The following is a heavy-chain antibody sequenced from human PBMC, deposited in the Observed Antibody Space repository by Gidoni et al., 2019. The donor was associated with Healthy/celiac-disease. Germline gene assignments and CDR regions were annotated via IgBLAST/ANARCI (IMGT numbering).Heavy chain of an antibody. CDR1: GFTVSSYA. Sequence: QVQLVESGGGVVQPGRSLRLSCAASGFTVSSYARHWVRQAPGKGLGWVAVISYDGSNKYYADSVKGRFTISRDNSKNTLYLQMNSLRAEDTAVYYCARDMDREQTTVTTYYYYYGMDVWGQGTTVTVSS. D-gene: IGHD4-4*01. CDR3: ARDMDREQTTVTTYYYYYGMDV. CDR2: ISYDGSNK. V-gene: IGHV3-30-3*01. J-gene: IGHJ6*02.